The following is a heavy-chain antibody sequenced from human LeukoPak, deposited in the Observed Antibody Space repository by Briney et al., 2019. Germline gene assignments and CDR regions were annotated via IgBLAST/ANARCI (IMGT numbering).Heavy chain of an antibody. V-gene: IGHV3-30-3*01. J-gene: IGHJ4*02. CDR3: ARVDYITNNFDY. CDR2: ISYDGSNK. Sequence: GGSLRLSCAASGFTFSSYATHWVRQAPGKGLEWVAVISYDGSNKYYADSVKGQFTISRDNSKNTLYLQMNSLRAEDTAVYYCARVDYITNNFDYWGQGTLVIVSS. CDR1: GFTFSSYA. D-gene: IGHD2-8*01.